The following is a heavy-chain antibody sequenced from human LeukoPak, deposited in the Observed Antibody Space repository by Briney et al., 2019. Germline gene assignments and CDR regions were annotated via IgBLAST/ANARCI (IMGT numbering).Heavy chain of an antibody. CDR1: GFTFSSYA. V-gene: IGHV3-23*01. Sequence: GGSLRLSCAASGFTFSSYAMSWVRQAPGKGLEWVSAISGSGGSTYYADSVKGRFTISRGNSKNTLYLQMNSLRAEDTAVYYCAKGGEYLGEAFDIWGQGTMVTVSS. CDR2: ISGSGGST. J-gene: IGHJ3*02. CDR3: AKGGEYLGEAFDI. D-gene: IGHD3-10*01.